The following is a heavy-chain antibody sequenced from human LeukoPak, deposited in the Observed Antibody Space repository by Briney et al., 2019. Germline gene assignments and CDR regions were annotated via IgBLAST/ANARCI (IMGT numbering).Heavy chain of an antibody. V-gene: IGHV4-34*01. Sequence: SETLSLTCAVYGGSFSGYYWSWIRQPPGKGLEWIGEINHSGSTNYNPSLKSRVTISVDTSKNQFSLKLSSVTAADTAVYYCARDGIGSGNWFDPWGQGTLVTVSS. D-gene: IGHD3-10*01. CDR1: GGSFSGYY. J-gene: IGHJ5*02. CDR3: ARDGIGSGNWFDP. CDR2: INHSGST.